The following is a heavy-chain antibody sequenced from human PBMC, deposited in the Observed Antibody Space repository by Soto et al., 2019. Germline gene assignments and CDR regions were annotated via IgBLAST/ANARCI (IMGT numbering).Heavy chain of an antibody. CDR3: ASSIGGVVIQGVHNNWFDP. D-gene: IGHD3-3*01. CDR2: INPSGGST. J-gene: IGHJ5*02. V-gene: IGHV1-46*01. CDR1: GYTFTSYY. Sequence: GASVKVSWKASGYTFTSYYMHWVRQAPGQGLEWMGIINPSGGSTSYAQKFQGRVTMTRDTSTSTVYMELSSLRSEDTAVYYCASSIGGVVIQGVHNNWFDPWGQGTLVTVSS.